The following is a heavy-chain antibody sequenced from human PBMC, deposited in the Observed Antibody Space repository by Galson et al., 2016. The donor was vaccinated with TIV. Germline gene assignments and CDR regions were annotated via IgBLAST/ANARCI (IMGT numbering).Heavy chain of an antibody. CDR1: GGTFSTYV. V-gene: IGHV1-46*03. CDR2: IDPTYGGT. Sequence: SVKVSCKASGGTFSTYVFNWVRQAPGQGLEWMGVIDPTYGGTTFAQKFQALVTMTRDTSTSTVYMEVSGLKSDDTAVYYCIRDLGRLRDFWGQGTLVAVSS. CDR3: IRDLGRLRDF. D-gene: IGHD7-27*01. J-gene: IGHJ4*02.